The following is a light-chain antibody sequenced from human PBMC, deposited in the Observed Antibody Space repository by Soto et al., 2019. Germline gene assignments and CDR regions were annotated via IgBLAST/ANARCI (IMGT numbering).Light chain of an antibody. J-gene: IGKJ5*01. Sequence: DLQMTQSPSSVSASVGDRVTITCRASQDIRNWLAWYQQKPGKAPKLLVYAASKLQSGVPSRFSGSGSGTDFTLTISSLQPEDFATYYCQQANSVPPITFGQGTRLEIK. CDR2: AAS. CDR3: QQANSVPPIT. CDR1: QDIRNW. V-gene: IGKV1-12*01.